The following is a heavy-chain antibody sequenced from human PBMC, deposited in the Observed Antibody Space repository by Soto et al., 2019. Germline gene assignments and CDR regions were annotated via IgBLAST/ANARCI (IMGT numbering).Heavy chain of an antibody. D-gene: IGHD3-22*01. V-gene: IGHV3-30*18. CDR3: AKSYYYDTTDYFPFDF. CDR1: GFTFSSFA. J-gene: IGHJ4*02. Sequence: GGSLRLSCAASGFTFSSFAMHWARQAPGKGLEWVALISSDGGKKYYADSVKGRFTISRDNSNNMLYLHMNSLRAEDTAAYYCAKSYYYDTTDYFPFDFWGQGTLVTVSS. CDR2: ISSDGGKK.